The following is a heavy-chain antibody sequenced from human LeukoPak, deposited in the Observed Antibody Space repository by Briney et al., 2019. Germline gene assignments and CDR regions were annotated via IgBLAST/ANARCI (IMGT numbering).Heavy chain of an antibody. D-gene: IGHD2-2*01. CDR2: IYTSGST. J-gene: IGHJ4*02. Sequence: SETLSLTCTVSGGSISSYYWSWIRQPAGKGLEWIGRIYTSGSTNYNPSLKSRVTMSVDTSKNQFSLKLSSVTAADTAVYYCARDTRACSSTSCRSYYFDYWGQGTLVTVSS. CDR3: ARDTRACSSTSCRSYYFDY. V-gene: IGHV4-4*07. CDR1: GGSISSYY.